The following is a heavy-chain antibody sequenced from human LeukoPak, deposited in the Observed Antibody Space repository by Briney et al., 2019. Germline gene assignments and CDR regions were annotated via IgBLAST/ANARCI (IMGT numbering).Heavy chain of an antibody. CDR1: GFTFNTYN. V-gene: IGHV3-21*04. CDR2: ISTSSGST. D-gene: IGHD3-22*01. CDR3: ARASAYPPYYYDSSGFAYGLDV. Sequence: GGSLRLSCAASGFTFNTYNMNWVRQAPGKGLEWVSYISTSSGSTNYADSVKGRFTISRDNAKNSLYLQMNSLRADDTAVYYCARASAYPPYYYDSSGFAYGLDVWGQGTTVTVSS. J-gene: IGHJ6*02.